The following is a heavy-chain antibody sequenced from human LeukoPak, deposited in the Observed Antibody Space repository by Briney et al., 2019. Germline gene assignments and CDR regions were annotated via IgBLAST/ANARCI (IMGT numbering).Heavy chain of an antibody. V-gene: IGHV3-9*03. Sequence: GGSLRLSCAASGFTFDDYAMHWVRQAPGKGLEWVSGISWNSGSIGYADSVKGRFTISRDNAKNSPYLQMNSLRAEDMALYYCAKGYYYDSSGPFDYWGQGTLVTVSS. CDR2: ISWNSGSI. CDR1: GFTFDDYA. CDR3: AKGYYYDSSGPFDY. J-gene: IGHJ4*02. D-gene: IGHD3-22*01.